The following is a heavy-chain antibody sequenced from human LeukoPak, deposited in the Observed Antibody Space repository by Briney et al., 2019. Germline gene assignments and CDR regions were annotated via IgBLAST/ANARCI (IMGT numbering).Heavy chain of an antibody. CDR2: INSDGSST. J-gene: IGHJ4*02. V-gene: IGHV3-74*01. D-gene: IGHD5-24*01. CDR1: GFTFSSYC. Sequence: GGSLRLSCAASGFTFSSYCMHWVRQAPGQGLVWVSRINSDGSSTSYADSVKGRFTISRDNAKNTLYLQLNSLRAEDTAVYYCSRQMATITGFDYWGQGTLVTVSS. CDR3: SRQMATITGFDY.